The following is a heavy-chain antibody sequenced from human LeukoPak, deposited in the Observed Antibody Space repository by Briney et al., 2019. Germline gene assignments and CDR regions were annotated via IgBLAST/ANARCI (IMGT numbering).Heavy chain of an antibody. CDR3: ASETTVTTDHDAFDI. CDR1: GGTFSSYT. V-gene: IGHV1-69*02. CDR2: IIPILGIA. D-gene: IGHD4-17*01. J-gene: IGHJ3*02. Sequence: SVKVSCKASGGTFSSYTISWARQAPGQGLEWMGRIIPILGIANYAQKFQGRVTITADKSTSTAYMELSSLRSEDTAVYYCASETTVTTDHDAFDIWGQGTMVTVSS.